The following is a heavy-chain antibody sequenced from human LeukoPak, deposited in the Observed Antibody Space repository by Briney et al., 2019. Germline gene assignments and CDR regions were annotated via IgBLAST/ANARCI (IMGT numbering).Heavy chain of an antibody. V-gene: IGHV1-69*05. CDR1: GGTFSSYA. Sequence: SVKVSCKASGGTFSSYAISWVRQAPGQGLEWMGRIIPIFGTANYAQKFQGRVTITTDESTSTAYMELSSLRSEDTAVYYCAKDLYPDFGIAVAGTSGYFDYWGQGTLVTVSS. J-gene: IGHJ4*02. D-gene: IGHD6-19*01. CDR2: IIPIFGTA. CDR3: AKDLYPDFGIAVAGTSGYFDY.